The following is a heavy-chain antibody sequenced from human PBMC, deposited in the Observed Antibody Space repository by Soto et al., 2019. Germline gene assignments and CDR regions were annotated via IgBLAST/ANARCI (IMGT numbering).Heavy chain of an antibody. Sequence: GASVKVSCKASGYTFTSYDINWVRQATEQGLEWMGWMNPNSGNTGYAQKFQGRVTMTRNTSISTAYMELSSLRSEDTAVYYCARGSSYCSSTSCYVKPNNWFDPWGQGTLVTVSS. J-gene: IGHJ5*02. CDR2: MNPNSGNT. CDR3: ARGSSYCSSTSCYVKPNNWFDP. V-gene: IGHV1-8*01. D-gene: IGHD2-2*01. CDR1: GYTFTSYD.